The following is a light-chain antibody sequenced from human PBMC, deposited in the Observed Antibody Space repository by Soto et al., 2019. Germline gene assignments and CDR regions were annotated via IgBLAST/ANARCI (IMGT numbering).Light chain of an antibody. Sequence: IQLTQSPSTLSASVGDRVTITCRASQGIGTALAWYHQRPGNSPDLLVYDASTLQSGVPSRFSGSGSETDFSLTISGLQPEDFGHYYCQQFNTKQLTFGGGTRVEIK. CDR3: QQFNTKQLT. CDR2: DAS. CDR1: QGIGTA. V-gene: IGKV1-13*02. J-gene: IGKJ4*01.